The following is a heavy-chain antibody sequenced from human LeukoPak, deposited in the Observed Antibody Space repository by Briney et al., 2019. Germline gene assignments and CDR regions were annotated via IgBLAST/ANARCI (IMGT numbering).Heavy chain of an antibody. Sequence: KASETLSLTCAVSGGSIRDFYWSWIRLPAGQGLEWIGRFFPGGSANYNSSLQSRVTMSVDTSKNQFSLKLSSVTAADTAVYYCARETYCGGDCYWIDYWGQGTLVTVSS. CDR1: GGSIRDFY. J-gene: IGHJ4*02. CDR3: ARETYCGGDCYWIDY. CDR2: FFPGGSA. D-gene: IGHD2-21*02. V-gene: IGHV4-4*07.